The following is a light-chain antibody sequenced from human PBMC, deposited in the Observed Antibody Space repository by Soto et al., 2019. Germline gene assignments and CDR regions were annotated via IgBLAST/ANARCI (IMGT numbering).Light chain of an antibody. CDR2: DAS. CDR3: QQYESYSWT. V-gene: IGKV1-5*01. CDR1: QSIKTW. Sequence: DIQMTQSPSTLSGSVGDRVTITCRASQSIKTWLAWYQRKPGRAPNLLIYDASSLQSGVPSRFSGSGSGTEFTLTISSLQPDDSATYYCQQYESYSWTFGQGTKV. J-gene: IGKJ1*01.